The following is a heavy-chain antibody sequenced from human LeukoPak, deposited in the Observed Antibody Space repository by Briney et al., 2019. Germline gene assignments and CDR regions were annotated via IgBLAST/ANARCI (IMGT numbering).Heavy chain of an antibody. CDR1: GFTFSSYG. Sequence: GRSLRLSCAASGFTFSSYGMHWVRQAPGKGLEWVAVISYDGSNEYYADSVKGRFTISRDNSKNTLYLQMNSLRAEETAVYYCAKEYYTNWFDPWGQGTLVTVSS. D-gene: IGHD3-10*01. J-gene: IGHJ5*02. CDR2: ISYDGSNE. V-gene: IGHV3-30*18. CDR3: AKEYYTNWFDP.